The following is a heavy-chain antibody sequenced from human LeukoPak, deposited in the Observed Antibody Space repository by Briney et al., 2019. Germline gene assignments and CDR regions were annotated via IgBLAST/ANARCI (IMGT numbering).Heavy chain of an antibody. V-gene: IGHV1-8*03. CDR2: MNPNSGNT. CDR3: ARRNFGSPRWFDP. D-gene: IGHD1-7*01. Sequence: ASVKVSCKASGGTFSSYAISWVRQAPGQGLEWMGWMNPNSGNTGYAQKFQGRVTITRDTSISTAYMELSSLSSEDTAVYYCARRNFGSPRWFDPWGQGTLVTVSS. J-gene: IGHJ5*02. CDR1: GGTFSSYA.